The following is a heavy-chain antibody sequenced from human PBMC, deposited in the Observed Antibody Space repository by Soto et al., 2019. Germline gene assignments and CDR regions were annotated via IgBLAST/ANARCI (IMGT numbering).Heavy chain of an antibody. D-gene: IGHD2-2*01. CDR1: RFSLSGYA. CDR2: ISFHGRDE. V-gene: IGHV3-30*04. CDR3: ARTYCSLPSCYHHGGPQDFDQYGMDA. J-gene: IGHJ6*02. Sequence: GGSLRLSCAASRFSLSGYAFHWVRQAPGKGLEWVAFISFHGRDESYSDSVRCRFTISRDNSRNKLYLQMKSLRPHYTDVYFPARTYCSLPSCYHHGGPQDFDQYGMDAWGQGTPVTVSS.